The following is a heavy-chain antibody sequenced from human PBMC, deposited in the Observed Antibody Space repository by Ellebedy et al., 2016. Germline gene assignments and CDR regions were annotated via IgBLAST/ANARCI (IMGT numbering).Heavy chain of an antibody. J-gene: IGHJ4*02. CDR1: GGSISSGGYS. V-gene: IGHV4-30-2*01. D-gene: IGHD5-12*01. Sequence: SETLSLXXAVSGGSISSGGYSWSWIRQPPGKGLEWIGYIYHSGSTYYNPSLKSRVTISVDTSKNQFSLKLSSVTAADTAVYYCARGGPPGFDYWGQGTLVTVSS. CDR3: ARGGPPGFDY. CDR2: IYHSGST.